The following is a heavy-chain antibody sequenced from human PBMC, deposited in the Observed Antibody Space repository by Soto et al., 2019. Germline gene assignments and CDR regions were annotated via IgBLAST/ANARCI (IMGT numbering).Heavy chain of an antibody. V-gene: IGHV3-30*18. D-gene: IGHD3-3*01. CDR2: ISYDGSNK. CDR3: AKDAFYDFWSGSEFDY. J-gene: IGHJ4*02. CDR1: GFTFSSYG. Sequence: ESGGGVVQPGRSLRLSCAASGFTFSSYGMHWVRQAPGKGLEWVAVISYDGSNKYYADSVKGRFTISRDNSKNTLYLQMNSLRAEDTAVYYCAKDAFYDFWSGSEFDYWGQGTLVTVSS.